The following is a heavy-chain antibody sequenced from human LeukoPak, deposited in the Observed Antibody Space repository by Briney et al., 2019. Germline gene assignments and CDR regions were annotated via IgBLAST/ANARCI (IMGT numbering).Heavy chain of an antibody. CDR3: ATHILFWSGLFDS. D-gene: IGHD3-3*01. CDR2: IIASGDSA. J-gene: IGHJ4*02. V-gene: IGHV3-23*01. Sequence: GGSLRLSCEASGFSFSTVPMSWVRQVPGKGLECVSYIIASGDSAYYADSVRGRFTISRDNSKNTLYLQMDDLRAEDSAVYYCATHILFWSGLFDSWGQGALVSVSS. CDR1: GFSFSTVP.